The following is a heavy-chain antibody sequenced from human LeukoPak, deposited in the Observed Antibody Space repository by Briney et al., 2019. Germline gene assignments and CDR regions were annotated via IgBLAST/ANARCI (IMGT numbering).Heavy chain of an antibody. Sequence: GGSLRLSCAASGFTFSSYSMNWVRQAPGKGLEWVSSISSSSSYIYYADSVKGRFAISRDNAKNSLYLQMNSLRAEDTAVYYCAREALYYYGFVDYWGQGTLVTVSS. V-gene: IGHV3-21*01. CDR3: AREALYYYGFVDY. D-gene: IGHD3-10*01. CDR2: ISSSSSYI. CDR1: GFTFSSYS. J-gene: IGHJ4*02.